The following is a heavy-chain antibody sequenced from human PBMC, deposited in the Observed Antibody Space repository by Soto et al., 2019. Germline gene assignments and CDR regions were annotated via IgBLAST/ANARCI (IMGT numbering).Heavy chain of an antibody. CDR3: ARGVTGRLTQGVVLFY. J-gene: IGHJ4*02. CDR1: GGTFGTYT. D-gene: IGHD1-20*01. V-gene: IGHV1-69*02. CDR2: IIPLLDIT. Sequence: QVKLVQSGAEVKKPGSSVKVSCKPSGGTFGTYTISWVRQARGQGLEWMGRIIPLLDITHYAQKFQGRVTFTADKSTTTAYMELSSLSSADTAVYYCARGVTGRLTQGVVLFYWGQGTLVTVSS.